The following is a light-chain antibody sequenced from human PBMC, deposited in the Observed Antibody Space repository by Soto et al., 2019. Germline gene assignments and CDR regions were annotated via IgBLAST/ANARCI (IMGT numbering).Light chain of an antibody. V-gene: IGLV2-14*01. CDR1: SSDIGGYDY. Sequence: QSALTQPASVSGSPGQSITISCTGSSSDIGGYDYVAWYRQHPGKAPKLMIYDVSNRPSGVSNRFSGSKSGNTASLTISGLQAEDEADYYCSSYTNSGAQVVFGGGTKLTVL. J-gene: IGLJ2*01. CDR2: DVS. CDR3: SSYTNSGAQVV.